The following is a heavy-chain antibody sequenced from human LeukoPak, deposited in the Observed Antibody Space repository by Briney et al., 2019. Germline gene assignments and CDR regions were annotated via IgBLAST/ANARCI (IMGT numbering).Heavy chain of an antibody. Sequence: ASVKVSCKASGGTFSSYAISWVRQAPGQGLEWMGGIIPIFGTANYAQKLQGRVTMTTDTSTSTAYMELRSLRSDDTAVYYCARSGWLRKAGFDYWGQGTLVTVSS. J-gene: IGHJ4*02. CDR3: ARSGWLRKAGFDY. V-gene: IGHV1-69*05. D-gene: IGHD5-12*01. CDR2: IIPIFGTA. CDR1: GGTFSSYA.